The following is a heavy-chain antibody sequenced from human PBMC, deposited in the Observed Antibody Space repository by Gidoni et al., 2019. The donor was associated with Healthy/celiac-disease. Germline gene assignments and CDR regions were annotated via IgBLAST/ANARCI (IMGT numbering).Heavy chain of an antibody. D-gene: IGHD4-17*01. CDR3: ARKGYDYGDAIDY. V-gene: IGHV4-34*01. Sequence: QVQLQQWGAGLLKPSETLSLTCAVYGGSFSGYYWSWIRQPPGKGLEWMGEINHSGSTNYNPSLKSRVTISVDTSKTQFSLKLSSVTAADTAVYYCARKGYDYGDAIDYWGQGTLVTVSS. J-gene: IGHJ4*02. CDR1: GGSFSGYY. CDR2: INHSGST.